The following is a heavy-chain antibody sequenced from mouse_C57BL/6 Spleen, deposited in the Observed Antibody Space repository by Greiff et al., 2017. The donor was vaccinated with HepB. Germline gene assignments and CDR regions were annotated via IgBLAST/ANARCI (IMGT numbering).Heavy chain of an antibody. V-gene: IGHV1-52*01. CDR3: ARDYDGYDEEGAMDY. D-gene: IGHD2-3*01. J-gene: IGHJ4*01. CDR1: GYTFTSSW. Sequence: VQLQQPGAELVRPGSSVKLSCKASGYTFTSSWMHWVQQRPITGLEWIGNIDPSDSETHYNQKFKDKATLTVDKSSRTAYIQLSSLTSEDSAVYYCARDYDGYDEEGAMDYWGQGTSVTVSS. CDR2: IDPSDSET.